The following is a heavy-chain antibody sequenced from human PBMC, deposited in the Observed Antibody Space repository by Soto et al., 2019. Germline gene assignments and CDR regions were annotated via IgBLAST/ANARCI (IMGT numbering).Heavy chain of an antibody. CDR3: ARDGDFYGVDV. Sequence: ESGPTLGNPTQTLTLTCTFSGFSLSTSGVGVGWIRQPPGKALEWLALIYWNDDKRYSPSLKSRLTITKDTSKNQVVLTMTNMDPVDTAVYYCARDGDFYGVDVWGQGTTVTVSS. CDR1: GFSLSTSGVG. CDR2: IYWNDDK. V-gene: IGHV2-5*01. D-gene: IGHD3-3*01. J-gene: IGHJ6*02.